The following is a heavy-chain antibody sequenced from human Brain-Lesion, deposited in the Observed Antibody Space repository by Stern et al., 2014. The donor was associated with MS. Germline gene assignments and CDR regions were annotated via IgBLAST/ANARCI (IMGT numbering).Heavy chain of an antibody. CDR3: ARGRVVPGFQYYATDV. J-gene: IGHJ6*02. D-gene: IGHD2-2*01. CDR1: GGSISSGGYY. Sequence: VQLVESGPGLVKPSQTLSLSCTVSGGSISSGGYYWSWIRQPAGKGLEWIGRIFNSGSTSYNPSPKSRVTISIKTPKNQFSLRLNSMTAADTAVYYCARGRVVPGFQYYATDVWGQGTTVIVSS. V-gene: IGHV4-61*02. CDR2: IFNSGST.